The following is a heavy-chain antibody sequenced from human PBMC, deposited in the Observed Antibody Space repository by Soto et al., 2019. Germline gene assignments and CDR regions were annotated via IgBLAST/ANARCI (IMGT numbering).Heavy chain of an antibody. CDR1: GGSISSSSYY. J-gene: IGHJ4*02. CDR2: IYYSGST. CDR3: ARSITTVVTLDY. Sequence: ASETLSLTCTVSGGSISSSSYYWGWIRQPPGKGLEWIGSIYYSGSTYYNPSLKSRVTISVDTSKNQFSLKLSSVTAADTAVYYCARSITTVVTLDYWGQGTLVPVSS. D-gene: IGHD4-17*01. V-gene: IGHV4-39*01.